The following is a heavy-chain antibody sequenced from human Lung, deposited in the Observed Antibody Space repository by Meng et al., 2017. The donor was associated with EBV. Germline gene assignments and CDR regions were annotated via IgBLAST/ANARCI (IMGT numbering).Heavy chain of an antibody. CDR3: AIIPYSNA. D-gene: IGHD4-11*01. V-gene: IGHV3-30-3*01. Sequence: QVQRVGSGGGVVQPGRSLRLTCAAAGFDFDPYAVHWVRQVPGKGLEWVAVISDTGHNKYFADSVRGRFTISRDNSKNMVSLQMNSLRPGDTATYYCAIIPYSNAWGQGTLVTVSS. CDR2: ISDTGHNK. CDR1: GFDFDPYA. J-gene: IGHJ5*02.